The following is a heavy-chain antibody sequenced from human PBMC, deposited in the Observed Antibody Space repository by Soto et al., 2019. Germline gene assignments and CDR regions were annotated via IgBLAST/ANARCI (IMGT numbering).Heavy chain of an antibody. Sequence: SETLSLTCTVSGGSVCSGSYYWSWVRQPPGKGLEWIGYIECGGSTNYNPSLESRVTISVDTSKNQFSLKLSSMTAADTAVYYCARDWEDRYCGRDCSQYYYYGMDVWGQGTTVTVSS. J-gene: IGHJ6*02. CDR2: IECGGST. D-gene: IGHD2-21*02. CDR1: GGSVCSGSYY. CDR3: ARDWEDRYCGRDCSQYYYYGMDV. V-gene: IGHV4-61*01.